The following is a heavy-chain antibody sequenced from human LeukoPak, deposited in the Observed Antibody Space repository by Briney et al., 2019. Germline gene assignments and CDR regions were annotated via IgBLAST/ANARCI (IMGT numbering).Heavy chain of an antibody. V-gene: IGHV4-59*08. J-gene: IGHJ5*02. CDR3: AGLEGYYGSGSTNWFDP. CDR1: GGSISSYY. D-gene: IGHD3-10*01. Sequence: SETLSLTCTVSGGSISSYYWSWIRQPPGKGLEWIGYIHYSGSTNYNPSVKSRVTISVDTSKNQFSLRLSSVTAADTAVYYCAGLEGYYGSGSTNWFDPWGQGTLVTVSS. CDR2: IHYSGST.